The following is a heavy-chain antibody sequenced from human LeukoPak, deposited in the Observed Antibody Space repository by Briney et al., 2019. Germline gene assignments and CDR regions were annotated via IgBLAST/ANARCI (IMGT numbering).Heavy chain of an antibody. CDR3: ARAYYDSPYAFDI. CDR2: INHSGST. CDR1: GGSFSGYY. D-gene: IGHD3-22*01. Sequence: PSETLSLTCAVYGGSFSGYYWSWIRQPPGKGLEWIGEINHSGSTNYNPSLKSRVTISVDTSKNQFSLKLSSVTAADTAVYYCARAYYDSPYAFDIWGQGTMVTVSS. V-gene: IGHV4-34*01. J-gene: IGHJ3*02.